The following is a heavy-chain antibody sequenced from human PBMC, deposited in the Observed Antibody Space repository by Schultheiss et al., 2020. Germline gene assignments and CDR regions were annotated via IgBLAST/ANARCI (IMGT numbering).Heavy chain of an antibody. CDR2: IIPIFGTP. D-gene: IGHD3-3*01. CDR1: GGTFSNYA. CDR3: ARAVVGITIFGVGRRPRLDP. Sequence: SVKVSCKASGGTFSNYAISWVRQAPGQGLEWMGGIIPIFGTPNYAQRFQGRVTITADESTSTVYMELSSLRSEDTAVYYCARAVVGITIFGVGRRPRLDPWGQGTLVTVSS. V-gene: IGHV1-69*13. J-gene: IGHJ5*02.